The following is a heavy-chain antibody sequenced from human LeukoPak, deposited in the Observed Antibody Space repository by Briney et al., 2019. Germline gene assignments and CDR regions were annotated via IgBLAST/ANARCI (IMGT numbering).Heavy chain of an antibody. CDR3: AREGTGSLGLIDGYSDI. Sequence: SQTLSLTCTVSGGSFSSCGYYWSWIRQHPGKGLEWIGYIYYSGSTYYNPSLKSRVTISVDTSKNQFSLKLSSVTAADTAVYYCAREGTGSLGLIDGYSDIWGRGTLVTVSS. D-gene: IGHD3-10*01. CDR1: GGSFSSCGYY. CDR2: IYYSGST. J-gene: IGHJ2*01. V-gene: IGHV4-31*03.